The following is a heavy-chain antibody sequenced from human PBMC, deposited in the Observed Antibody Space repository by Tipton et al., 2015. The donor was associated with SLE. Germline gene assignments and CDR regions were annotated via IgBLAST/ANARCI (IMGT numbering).Heavy chain of an antibody. CDR1: GGSFSGYY. CDR2: INHSGST. Sequence: LRLSCAVYGGSFSGYYWSWIRQPPGKGLAWIGEINHSGSTNYSPSLKSRVTISVDTSKNQFSLKLSSVTAADTAVYYCARGGYDFWSGPGNYWGQGTLVTVSS. V-gene: IGHV4-34*01. D-gene: IGHD3-3*01. J-gene: IGHJ4*02. CDR3: ARGGYDFWSGPGNY.